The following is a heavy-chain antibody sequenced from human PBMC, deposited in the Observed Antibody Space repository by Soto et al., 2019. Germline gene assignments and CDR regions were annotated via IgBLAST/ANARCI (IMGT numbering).Heavy chain of an antibody. V-gene: IGHV5-10-1*01. Sequence: PGESLKISCKGSGYSFTSYWISWVRQMPGKGLEWMGRIDPSDSYTNYSPSFQGHVTISADKSISTAYLQWSSLKASDTAMYYCARLEQLVLHYYSGMDVWGQGTTVTVYS. CDR2: IDPSDSYT. CDR1: GYSFTSYW. D-gene: IGHD6-6*01. J-gene: IGHJ6*02. CDR3: ARLEQLVLHYYSGMDV.